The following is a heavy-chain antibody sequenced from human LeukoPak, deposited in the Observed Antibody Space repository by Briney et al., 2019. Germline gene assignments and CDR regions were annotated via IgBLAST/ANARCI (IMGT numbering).Heavy chain of an antibody. J-gene: IGHJ4*02. Sequence: PSETLSLTCTVSGGSISSSSYYWGWIRQPPGKGLEWIESIYYSGSTYYNPSLKSRVTISVDTSKNQFSLKLSSVTAADTAVYYCARPYYYGSGSPYLDWGQGTLVTVSS. CDR3: ARPYYYGSGSPYLD. CDR1: GGSISSSSYY. D-gene: IGHD3-10*01. CDR2: IYYSGST. V-gene: IGHV4-39*01.